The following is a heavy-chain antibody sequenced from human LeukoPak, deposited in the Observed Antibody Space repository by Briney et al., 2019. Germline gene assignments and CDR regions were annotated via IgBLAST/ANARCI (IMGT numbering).Heavy chain of an antibody. CDR1: GGSISSGGYY. D-gene: IGHD6-19*01. J-gene: IGHJ5*02. V-gene: IGHV4-31*03. Sequence: SETLSLTCTVSGGSISSGGYYWSWIRQHPGKGLEWIGYIYYSGSTYYNPSLKSRVTISVDTSKNQFSLKLSSVTAADTAVYYCARASSGEFDPWGQGTLVTVSS. CDR3: ARASSGEFDP. CDR2: IYYSGST.